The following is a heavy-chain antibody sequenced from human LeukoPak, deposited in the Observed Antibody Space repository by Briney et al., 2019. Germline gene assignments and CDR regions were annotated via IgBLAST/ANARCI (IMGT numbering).Heavy chain of an antibody. Sequence: GRSLRLSCAASGFTFSSYAMHWVRQAPGKGLEWVAVISYDGSNKYYADSVKGRFTISRDNSKNTLYLQMNSLRAEDTAVYYCARSRSDFDWLLYADYWGQRTLVTVSS. CDR3: ARSRSDFDWLLYADY. CDR2: ISYDGSNK. V-gene: IGHV3-30*04. CDR1: GFTFSSYA. J-gene: IGHJ4*02. D-gene: IGHD3-9*01.